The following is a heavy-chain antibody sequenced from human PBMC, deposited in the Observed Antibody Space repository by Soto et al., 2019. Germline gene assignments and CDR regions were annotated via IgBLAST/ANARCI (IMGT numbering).Heavy chain of an antibody. CDR2: IYSGGST. V-gene: IGHV3-53*01. CDR1: GFTVSSNF. J-gene: IGHJ4*02. Sequence: GGSLRLSCAASGFTVSSNFMSWVRQAPGKGLEWVSLIYSGGSTDYADSVKGRFTISRENSENTLHLQMKNLRAEDTAVYYCAKTSYSGTYFIDYWGQGTLVTVSS. CDR3: AKTSYSGTYFIDY. D-gene: IGHD1-26*01.